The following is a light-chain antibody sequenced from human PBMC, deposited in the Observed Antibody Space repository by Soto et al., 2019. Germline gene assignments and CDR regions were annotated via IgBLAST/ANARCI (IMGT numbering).Light chain of an antibody. V-gene: IGLV1-51*01. CDR2: DND. Sequence: QSVLTQPPSMSAAPGQTVTISCSGGSSNIGNHYVSWYQQVPGTAPKLLIYDNDKRPSGIPDRFSGSKSGTSATLVITGLQTGDEGDYYCGTWDTSLRTGWVFGGGTKLTVL. CDR3: GTWDTSLRTGWV. J-gene: IGLJ3*02. CDR1: SSNIGNHY.